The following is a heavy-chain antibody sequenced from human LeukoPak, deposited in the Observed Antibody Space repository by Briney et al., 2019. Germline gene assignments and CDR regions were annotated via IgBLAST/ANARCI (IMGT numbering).Heavy chain of an antibody. CDR2: ISYDGSNK. D-gene: IGHD3-10*01. CDR1: GFTFSSYG. Sequence: GGSLRLSCAASGFTFSSYGMHWVRQAPGKGLEWVAVISYDGSNKYYADSVKGRFTISGDNSKNTLYLQMNSLRAEDTAVYYCAKDRWYYYGSGSYLWGQGTLVTVSS. V-gene: IGHV3-30*18. J-gene: IGHJ4*02. CDR3: AKDRWYYYGSGSYL.